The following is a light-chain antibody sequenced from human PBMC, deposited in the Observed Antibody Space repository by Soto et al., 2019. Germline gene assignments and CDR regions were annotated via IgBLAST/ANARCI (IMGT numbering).Light chain of an antibody. V-gene: IGLV2-14*01. Sequence: QSALTQPASVSGSPGQSITISCTGTSSDVGGYNYVSWYQQQPGKAPKLMIYDVSNRPSGVSNRFSGSKSGDTASLTISGLQAEDKADYYCSSYTSSSTLYVFGTGTKLTVL. J-gene: IGLJ1*01. CDR3: SSYTSSSTLYV. CDR1: SSDVGGYNY. CDR2: DVS.